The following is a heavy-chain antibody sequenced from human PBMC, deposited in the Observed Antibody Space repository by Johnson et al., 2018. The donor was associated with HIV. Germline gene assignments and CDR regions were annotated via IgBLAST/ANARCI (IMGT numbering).Heavy chain of an antibody. CDR1: GFTFNSYA. Sequence: VQLVESGGGLVQPGGSLRLSCAVSGFTFNSYAMSWVRQAPGKGLEWVSAISGSGANTYYADPVKGRFTISRDNSKNTLYLQMNSLRAEDTALYYCARESTPWGADYVGYGFDIWGQGTMVTVSS. CDR3: ARESTPWGADYVGYGFDI. V-gene: IGHV3-23*04. D-gene: IGHD4-17*01. J-gene: IGHJ3*02. CDR2: ISGSGANT.